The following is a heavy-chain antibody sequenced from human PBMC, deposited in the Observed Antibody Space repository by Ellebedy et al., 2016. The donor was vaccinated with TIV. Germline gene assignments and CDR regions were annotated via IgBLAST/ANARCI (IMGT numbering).Heavy chain of an antibody. Sequence: MPSETLSLTCTVSGGSISSYYWSWIRQPPGKGLEWIGYIYYSGSTNYNPSLKSRVTISVDTSKNQFSLKLSSVTAADTAVYYCARGGSYCGGDCYAFDYWGQGTLVTVSS. CDR1: GGSISSYY. CDR3: ARGGSYCGGDCYAFDY. J-gene: IGHJ4*02. CDR2: IYYSGST. D-gene: IGHD2-21*02. V-gene: IGHV4-59*01.